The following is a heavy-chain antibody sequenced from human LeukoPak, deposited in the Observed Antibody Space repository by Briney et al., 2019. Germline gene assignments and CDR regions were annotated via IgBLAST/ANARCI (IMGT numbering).Heavy chain of an antibody. CDR2: INPSGGST. CDR1: GYTFTSYY. Sequence: ASVKVSCKASGYTFTSYYMHWVRQAPGQGLEWMGIINPSGGSTSYAQKLQGRVTMTTDTSTSTAYMELRSLRSDDTAVYYCARIYISPYFDYWGQGTLVTVSS. J-gene: IGHJ4*02. V-gene: IGHV1-46*01. CDR3: ARIYISPYFDY. D-gene: IGHD3-3*02.